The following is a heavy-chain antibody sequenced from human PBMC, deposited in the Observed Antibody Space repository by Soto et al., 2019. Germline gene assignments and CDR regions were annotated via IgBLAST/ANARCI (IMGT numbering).Heavy chain of an antibody. V-gene: IGHV3-74*01. J-gene: IGHJ3*01. CDR3: ARDSSGWYWGYAFDL. Sequence: GGSLRRSCAASGFTFSSYWMHWVRQAPGKGLVWVSRINSDGSSTSYADSVKGRFTISRENAKNTLYLQMNSLRAEDTAVYYCARDSSGWYWGYAFDLWGQGTMVTVSS. D-gene: IGHD6-19*01. CDR2: INSDGSST. CDR1: GFTFSSYW.